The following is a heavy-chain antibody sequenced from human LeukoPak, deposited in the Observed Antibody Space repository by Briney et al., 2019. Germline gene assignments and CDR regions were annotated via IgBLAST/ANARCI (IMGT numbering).Heavy chain of an antibody. J-gene: IGHJ4*02. Sequence: GGSLRLSCAASGFTFSSYSMNWVRQAPGKGLQWVAFIRYDGSNKYYADSVKGRFTISRDNSKNTLYLQMNSLKTEDTAVYYCTSGLSVRRSNNTPVDYWGQGTLVTVSS. CDR1: GFTFSSYS. V-gene: IGHV3-30*02. D-gene: IGHD1-1*01. CDR3: TSGLSVRRSNNTPVDY. CDR2: IRYDGSNK.